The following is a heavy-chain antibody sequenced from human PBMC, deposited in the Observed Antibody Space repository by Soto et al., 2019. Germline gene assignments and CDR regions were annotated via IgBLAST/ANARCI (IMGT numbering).Heavy chain of an antibody. V-gene: IGHV3-33*01. Sequence: PGGSLSLSCAASGFTFRNYVMHWVRQAPGKGLEWLAVVLHDGSETYHADSVKGRFTISRDNSKNTLYLQMNSLTVEDTAVYYCARETGRRYFFEYWGQGTLVTVSS. CDR1: GFTFRNYV. CDR2: VLHDGSET. J-gene: IGHJ4*02. CDR3: ARETGRRYFFEY. D-gene: IGHD3-9*01.